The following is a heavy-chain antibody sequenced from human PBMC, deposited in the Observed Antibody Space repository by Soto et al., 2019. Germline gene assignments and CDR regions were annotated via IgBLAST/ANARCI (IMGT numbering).Heavy chain of an antibody. CDR2: IIPILGIA. Sequence: SVKVSCKASGVTFSSYTISWVRQAPGQGLEWMGRIIPILGIANYAQKFQGRVTITADKSTSTAYMELSSLRSEDTAVYYCAVEFRSGSYPRYYYYYGMDVWGQGTTVTVSS. CDR1: GVTFSSYT. CDR3: AVEFRSGSYPRYYYYYGMDV. D-gene: IGHD3-10*01. J-gene: IGHJ6*02. V-gene: IGHV1-69*02.